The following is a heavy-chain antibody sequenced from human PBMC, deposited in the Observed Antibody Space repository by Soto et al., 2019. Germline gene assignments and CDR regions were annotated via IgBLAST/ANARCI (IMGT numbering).Heavy chain of an antibody. D-gene: IGHD6-13*01. J-gene: IGHJ6*02. Sequence: ASVKVSCKASGYTFTSYGISWVRQAPGQGLEWMGWISAYNGNTNYAQKLQGRVTMTTDTSTSKAYMELRSLRSDDTAVYYCAREVPYSSSWYSQYYGMGVWGQGTTVNVSS. CDR3: AREVPYSSSWYSQYYGMGV. CDR1: GYTFTSYG. CDR2: ISAYNGNT. V-gene: IGHV1-18*01.